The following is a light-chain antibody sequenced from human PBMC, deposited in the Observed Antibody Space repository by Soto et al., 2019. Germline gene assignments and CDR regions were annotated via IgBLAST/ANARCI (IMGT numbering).Light chain of an antibody. CDR3: AAWDDSLNGWV. CDR2: SNN. CDR1: SSNIGSNT. J-gene: IGLJ3*02. V-gene: IGLV1-44*01. Sequence: QSVLTQPPSASGTPGQRVTISCSGRSSNIGSNTVNWYQQLPGTAPKLLIYSNNQRPSGVPDRCSGSKSGTSASLAISGLQSEDEADYYCAAWDDSLNGWVFGGGTKLTVL.